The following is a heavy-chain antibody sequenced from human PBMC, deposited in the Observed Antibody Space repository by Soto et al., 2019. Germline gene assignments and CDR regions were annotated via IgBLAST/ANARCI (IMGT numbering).Heavy chain of an antibody. CDR3: ARGDFYDSSGPFSDAFDI. CDR1: GFTFSPYW. V-gene: IGHV3-7*04. D-gene: IGHD3-22*01. CDR2: IKPDGGEK. J-gene: IGHJ3*02. Sequence: GETLKLSCAAYGFTFSPYWMSWVRQAPGKELEWVENIKPDGGEKWYVDSVRGRFTISRDNAKNSLYLQMNSLRGEDTAVYYCARGDFYDSSGPFSDAFDIWGQGTMVTVSS.